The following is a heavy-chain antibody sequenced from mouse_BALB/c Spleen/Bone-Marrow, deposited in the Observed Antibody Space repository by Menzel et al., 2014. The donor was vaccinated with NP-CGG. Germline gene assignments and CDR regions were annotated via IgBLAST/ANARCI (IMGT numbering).Heavy chain of an antibody. CDR1: GFTFSSYA. V-gene: IGHV5-9-4*01. J-gene: IGHJ1*01. CDR3: ARPRMITTSFDV. D-gene: IGHD2-4*01. Sequence: DVKLVESGGGLVKPGGSLKLSCAASGFTFSSYAMSWVRQSPEKRLEWVAEISSGGSYTYYPDTVTGRFTISRDNAKNTLYLQMSSLRSEDTAMFYCARPRMITTSFDVWGAGTTVTVSS. CDR2: ISSGGSYT.